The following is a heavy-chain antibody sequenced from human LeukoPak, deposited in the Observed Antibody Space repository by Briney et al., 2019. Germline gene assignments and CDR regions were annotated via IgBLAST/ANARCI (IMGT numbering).Heavy chain of an antibody. Sequence: PGGSLRLSCAASGFTFSSYWMHWVRQGPGKGLVWVSRISTDGSSTDYADSVKGRFTISRENAKNTLYLQMNSLSAEDTAVYYCARARTLPIAGGFDTWGQGSLVTVSS. V-gene: IGHV3-74*01. CDR2: ISTDGSST. D-gene: IGHD3-16*01. CDR1: GFTFSSYW. CDR3: ARARTLPIAGGFDT. J-gene: IGHJ5*02.